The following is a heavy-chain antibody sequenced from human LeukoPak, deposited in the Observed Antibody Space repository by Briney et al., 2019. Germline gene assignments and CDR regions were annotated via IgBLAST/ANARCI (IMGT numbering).Heavy chain of an antibody. CDR3: ASSVDDYADRLDY. CDR2: VYYSGST. Sequence: TPSETLSLTCLVSGGSVSGYYWGWIRQPPGRGLEWIGYVYYSGSTNYNPSFKSRITISVDTSRNQFSLQLSSVTAADTAVYYCASSVDDYADRLDYWGQGTLVTVSS. CDR1: GGSVSGYY. D-gene: IGHD4-17*01. J-gene: IGHJ4*02. V-gene: IGHV4-59*02.